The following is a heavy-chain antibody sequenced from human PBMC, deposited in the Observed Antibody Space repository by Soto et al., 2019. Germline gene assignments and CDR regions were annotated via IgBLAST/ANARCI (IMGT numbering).Heavy chain of an antibody. CDR3: AREKGYSSGCDY. D-gene: IGHD6-19*01. V-gene: IGHV3-21*01. Sequence: EVQLVESGGGLVKPGGSLRLSCAASGFTFSSYSMIWVRQAPGKGLEWVSSISSSSSYTYYADSLKGRFTISRDNAKNSLYLQMNSLRAEDTAVYYCAREKGYSSGCDYWGPGTLVTVSS. CDR1: GFTFSSYS. CDR2: ISSSSSYT. J-gene: IGHJ4*02.